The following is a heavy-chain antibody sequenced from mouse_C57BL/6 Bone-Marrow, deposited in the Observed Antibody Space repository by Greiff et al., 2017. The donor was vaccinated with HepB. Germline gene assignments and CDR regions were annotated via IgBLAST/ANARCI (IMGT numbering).Heavy chain of an antibody. D-gene: IGHD2-3*01. CDR3: TRSDDGYYRYWFAY. CDR1: GYTFTNYW. V-gene: IGHV1-63*01. J-gene: IGHJ3*01. CDR2: IYPGGGYT. Sequence: VQLQQSGAELVRPGTSVKMSCKASGYTFTNYWIGWAKQRPGHGLEWIGDIYPGGGYTNYNEKFKGKATLTADKSSSTAYMELRSLTSEDSAVYYCTRSDDGYYRYWFAYWGQGTLVTVSA.